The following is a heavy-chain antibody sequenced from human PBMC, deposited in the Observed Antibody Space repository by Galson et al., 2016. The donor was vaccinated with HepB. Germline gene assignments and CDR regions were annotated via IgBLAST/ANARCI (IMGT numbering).Heavy chain of an antibody. J-gene: IGHJ5*02. CDR3: AKDHGNRWLNNWFDP. D-gene: IGHD6-19*01. CDR1: GVTFSNSG. CDR2: MSHDGSHI. Sequence: ALRLPCAASGVTFSNSGMHWIRQTPGKGLEWVAVMSHDGSHIFYVDSVKGRFSISRDNSKNTLYLQMNSLRDEDTAVYYCAKDHGNRWLNNWFDPWGQGTLVTVSS. V-gene: IGHV3-30*18.